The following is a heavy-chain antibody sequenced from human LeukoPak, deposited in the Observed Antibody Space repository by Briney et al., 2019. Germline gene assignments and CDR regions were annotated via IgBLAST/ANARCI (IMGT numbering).Heavy chain of an antibody. J-gene: IGHJ4*02. Sequence: SETLSLTCTASGVSISSYNLSWIRQSAGKGLERIGRIYNSGSTYYNASLESRVTTSFNTTKNHFSFNLVSMTAADTAVYYCVANRDHYYAPLDYWGQGPLVTVSS. CDR3: VANRDHYYAPLDY. CDR1: GVSISSYN. CDR2: IYNSGST. V-gene: IGHV4-4*07. D-gene: IGHD3-22*01.